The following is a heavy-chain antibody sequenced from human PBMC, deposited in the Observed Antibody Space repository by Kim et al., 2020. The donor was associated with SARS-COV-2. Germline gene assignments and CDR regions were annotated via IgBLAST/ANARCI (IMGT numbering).Heavy chain of an antibody. CDR1: GFTFSTYG. CDR3: ARDRGEKGMALAY. V-gene: IGHV3-30*03. J-gene: IGHJ4*02. Sequence: GGSLRLSCAVSGFTFSTYGMHWVRQAPGKGLEWVTVISYDGSQKYYADSVKGRFTVSRDNSKNTLYLHLNSPRPQDTAVYYCARDRGEKGMALAYWGQGTLVTVSS. CDR2: ISYDGSQK. D-gene: IGHD1-20*01.